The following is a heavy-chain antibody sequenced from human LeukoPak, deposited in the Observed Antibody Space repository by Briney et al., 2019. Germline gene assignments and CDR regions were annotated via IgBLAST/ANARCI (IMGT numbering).Heavy chain of an antibody. CDR2: ISSSGCST. CDR1: GFTFSSFA. V-gene: IGHV3-23*01. D-gene: IGHD1-14*01. Sequence: GWALRLSCAASGFTFSSFAMSWVRQAPGKGLAWVSTISSSGCSTYYADAVHGRFTISRDNSKKTLYLQMNSLRAEDAAVYDCAKGGNLTGLNYFDYWGQGTLVTVSS. J-gene: IGHJ4*02. CDR3: AKGGNLTGLNYFDY.